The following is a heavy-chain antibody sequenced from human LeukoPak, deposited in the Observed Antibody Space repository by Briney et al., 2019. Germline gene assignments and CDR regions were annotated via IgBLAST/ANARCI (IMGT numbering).Heavy chain of an antibody. CDR1: GYTFTSYG. D-gene: IGHD3-9*01. CDR3: ARDGKLRYFDWSQSHYYYGMDA. J-gene: IGHJ6*04. CDR2: ISAYNGNT. Sequence: GASVKVSCKASGYTFTSYGIRWVRQAPGQGLEWMGWISAYNGNTNYAQKLQGRVTMTTDTSTSTAYMELRSLRSDDTAVYYCARDGKLRYFDWSQSHYYYGMDAWGKGTTVTVSS. V-gene: IGHV1-18*04.